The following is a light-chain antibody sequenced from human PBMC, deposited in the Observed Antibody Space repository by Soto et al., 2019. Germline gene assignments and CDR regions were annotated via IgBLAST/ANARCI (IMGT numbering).Light chain of an antibody. Sequence: DIHMTQSPSTLSASVGDRVTITCRASQSISIWLAWYQQKPGKAPNLLIYKTSSLETGVPSRFSGSGSGTEFTLTISSLQPDVFATYYCQHWNDYSWTFGQGTKVEVK. CDR2: KTS. V-gene: IGKV1-5*03. J-gene: IGKJ1*01. CDR3: QHWNDYSWT. CDR1: QSISIW.